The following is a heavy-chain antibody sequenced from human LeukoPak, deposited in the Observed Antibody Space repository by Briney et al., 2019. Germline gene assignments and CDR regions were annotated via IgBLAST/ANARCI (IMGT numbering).Heavy chain of an antibody. CDR1: GYSFTSYR. J-gene: IGHJ5*02. CDR3: ARGIISIVVVPAAGRITDSVRHNWFDP. V-gene: IGHV5-51*01. Sequence: GESLKISCKGSGYSFTSYRIGWVRQMPGKGLEWMGIIYPGDSDTRYSPSFQGQVTISADKSISTAYLQWSSLKASDTAMYYCARGIISIVVVPAAGRITDSVRHNWFDPWGQGTLVTVSS. D-gene: IGHD2-2*01. CDR2: IYPGDSDT.